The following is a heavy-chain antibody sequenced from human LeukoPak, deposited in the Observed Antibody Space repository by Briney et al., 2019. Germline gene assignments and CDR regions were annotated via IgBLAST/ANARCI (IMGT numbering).Heavy chain of an antibody. D-gene: IGHD2-2*01. J-gene: IGHJ3*01. CDR1: GFSFSTFG. CDR2: IRFDGSDE. CDR3: AKEVTYCSSSSCNDEFDV. Sequence: PGGSLRLSWAASGFSFSTFGMQWVRQAPGKGLEWVSFIRFDGSDEDHGDSVKGRFTISRDNSKNTMYLQMNSLRAEDTAVYYCAKEVTYCSSSSCNDEFDVWGRGTMVIVSS. V-gene: IGHV3-30*02.